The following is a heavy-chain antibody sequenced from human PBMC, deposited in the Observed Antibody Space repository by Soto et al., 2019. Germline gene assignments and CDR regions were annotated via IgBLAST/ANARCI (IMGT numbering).Heavy chain of an antibody. J-gene: IGHJ4*02. CDR3: ARSGSSYGPIFD. Sequence: QVQLEQSGAEMKKPGSSVKVCCKASRDTFSSSGFSWVRRAPGQGLEWMGGFSPIFGTATYAPNFQGRVSITADESNGMVYMDLSSLRSDDTAVYYCARSGSSYGPIFDWGQGTLVSVSS. CDR2: FSPIFGTA. V-gene: IGHV1-69*01. CDR1: RDTFSSSG. D-gene: IGHD5-18*01.